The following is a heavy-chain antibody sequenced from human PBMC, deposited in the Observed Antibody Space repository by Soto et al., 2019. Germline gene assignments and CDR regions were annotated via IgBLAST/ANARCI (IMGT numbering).Heavy chain of an antibody. CDR1: GCSISSRSYS. V-gene: IGHV4-39*07. CDR2: IYYSENT. J-gene: IGHJ5*02. CDR3: ARAPYDSLTPTNWCDP. D-gene: IGHD3-9*01. Sequence: SETLSLTCSVSGCSISSRSYSWCWILQPPGKGLEWIGTIYYSENTYYNPSLKSRVTISVDTSKNQFSLKLSSVTAADTAVYYCARAPYDSLTPTNWCDPWGQGTLVTVSS.